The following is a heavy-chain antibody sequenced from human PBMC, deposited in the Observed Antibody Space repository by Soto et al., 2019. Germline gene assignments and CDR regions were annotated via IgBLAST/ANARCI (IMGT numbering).Heavy chain of an antibody. J-gene: IGHJ4*02. V-gene: IGHV1-69*02. Sequence: QVQLVQSGAEVKKPGSSVKVSCNASGGTFSSYTISWVRQAPGQGLEGMGRIIPILGIANYAQKFQGRVTITADKSTSTAYMGLSSLRSEDTAVYYCAGYCSSTSCYGYWGQGTLVTVSS. CDR2: IIPILGIA. CDR3: AGYCSSTSCYGY. D-gene: IGHD2-2*01. CDR1: GGTFSSYT.